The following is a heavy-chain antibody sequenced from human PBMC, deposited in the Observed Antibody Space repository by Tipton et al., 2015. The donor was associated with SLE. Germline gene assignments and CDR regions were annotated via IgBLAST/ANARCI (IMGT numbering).Heavy chain of an antibody. CDR1: GGSISSSRYY. CDR3: ARDSIAVAGNAFDI. V-gene: IGHV4-39*07. D-gene: IGHD6-19*01. CDR2: MYYSGST. J-gene: IGHJ3*02. Sequence: TLSLTCTVSGGSISSSRYYWGWIRQPPGKGLEWIGSMYYSGSTYYNPSLKSRVTISVDTSKNQFSLKLSSVTAADTAVYYCARDSIAVAGNAFDIWGQGTMVTVSS.